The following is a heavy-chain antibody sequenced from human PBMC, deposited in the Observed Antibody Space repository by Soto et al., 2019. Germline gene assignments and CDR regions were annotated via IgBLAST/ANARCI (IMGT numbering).Heavy chain of an antibody. CDR3: AKDTDHPRYCSSTSCCVLDY. J-gene: IGHJ4*02. CDR1: GFTFSSYA. Sequence: PGGSLRLSCAASGFTFSSYAMSWVRQAPGKGLEWVSAISGSGGSTYYADSVKGRFTISRDNSKNTLYLQMNSLRAEDTAVYYCAKDTDHPRYCSSTSCCVLDYWGQGTLVTVSS. V-gene: IGHV3-23*01. D-gene: IGHD2-2*01. CDR2: ISGSGGST.